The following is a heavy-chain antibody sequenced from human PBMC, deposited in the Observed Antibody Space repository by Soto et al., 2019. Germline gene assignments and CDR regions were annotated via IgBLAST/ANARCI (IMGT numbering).Heavy chain of an antibody. CDR1: GFTFSSYG. CDR2: IWFDESNK. J-gene: IGHJ4*02. Sequence: GGSLRLSCAASGFTFSSYGMHWVRQAPGKGLERVEVIWFDESNKFYADSVKGRFTISRDNSKNTVTLQMNSLRDEDSAAYYCATTGPYWGQGTLVTVS. V-gene: IGHV3-33*01. CDR3: ATTGPY.